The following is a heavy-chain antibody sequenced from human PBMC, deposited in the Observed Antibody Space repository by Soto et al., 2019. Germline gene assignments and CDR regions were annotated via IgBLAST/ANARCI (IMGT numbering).Heavy chain of an antibody. J-gene: IGHJ6*02. CDR1: GFSFSFYG. V-gene: IGHV3-30*18. Sequence: VQLVESGGGVVQPGRSLRLSCAASGFSFSFYGMHWVRQAPGKGLEWVTVISYDGNNQYYADSVKGRFTISRDNSKNTLSLQMNSLRAEDTAVYYCAKGRNGGNYYIYGMDVWGQGTTVTVSS. CDR3: AKGRNGGNYYIYGMDV. CDR2: ISYDGNNQ. D-gene: IGHD2-8*01.